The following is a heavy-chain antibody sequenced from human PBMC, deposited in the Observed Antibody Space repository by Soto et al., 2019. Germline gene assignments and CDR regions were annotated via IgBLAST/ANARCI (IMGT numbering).Heavy chain of an antibody. V-gene: IGHV4-59*01. CDR2: IYYNGNT. CDR3: ARGVTMIRGLAHLYFDY. CDR1: GGSLSNYY. J-gene: IGHJ4*02. Sequence: SETLSLTCTVSGGSLSNYYWSWIRQSPGKGLEWIGNIYYNGNTNYNPSLKSRVAIAVDTSKNQFSLKLSSVSAADTAVYYCARGVTMIRGLAHLYFDYWGQGTLVTVSS. D-gene: IGHD3-10*01.